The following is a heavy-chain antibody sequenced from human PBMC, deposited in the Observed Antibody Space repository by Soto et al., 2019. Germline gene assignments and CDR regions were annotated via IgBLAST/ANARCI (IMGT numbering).Heavy chain of an antibody. CDR3: ARWGYCSSTSCYAEFDY. D-gene: IGHD2-2*01. CDR2: ISSSSYT. J-gene: IGHJ4*02. V-gene: IGHV3-11*03. CDR1: GFTFSDYY. Sequence: PGGSLRLSCAASGFTFSDYYMSWIRQAPGKGLEWVSYISSSSYTNYADSVKGRFTISRDNAKNSLYLQMNSLRAEDTAVYYCARWGYCSSTSCYAEFDYWGQGTLVTVSS.